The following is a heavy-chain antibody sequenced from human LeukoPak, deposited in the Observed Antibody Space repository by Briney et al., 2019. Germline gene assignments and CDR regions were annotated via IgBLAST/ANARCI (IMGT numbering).Heavy chain of an antibody. CDR1: GVTLSDYA. D-gene: IGHD5-18*01. CDR3: AIDDSSGHTSGFGY. J-gene: IGHJ4*02. V-gene: IGHV3-23*01. Sequence: PGGSLTLSCAASGVTLSDYAMSWVRQAPGKGLECVSSIRGSGETTYYADSAKGRFTISRDRSKNTLHLVMNSLRVEDTAVYYCAIDDSSGHTSGFGYWGQGILVTVSS. CDR2: IRGSGETT.